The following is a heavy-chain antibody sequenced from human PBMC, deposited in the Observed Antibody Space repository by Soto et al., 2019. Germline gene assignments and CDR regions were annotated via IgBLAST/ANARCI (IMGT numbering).Heavy chain of an antibody. CDR2: ISYSGST. CDR1: GGSISSGGYY. CDR3: ASSNIVTTITHAFDI. D-gene: IGHD5-12*01. J-gene: IGHJ3*02. V-gene: IGHV4-31*03. Sequence: QVQLQESGPGLMKPSQTLSLTCTVSGGSISSGGYYWNWIRQHPGKGLEWIGYISYSGSTNYNPSPKCRLILXVDTSKNHFSLKLSSVTAADTAVYYCASSNIVTTITHAFDIWGQGTMVTVSS.